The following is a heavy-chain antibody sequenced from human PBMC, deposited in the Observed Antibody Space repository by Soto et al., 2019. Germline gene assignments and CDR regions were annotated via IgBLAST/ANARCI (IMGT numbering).Heavy chain of an antibody. CDR1: GFTFSSFA. Sequence: PGGSLRLCCAASGFTFSSFAMTWVRQTPGKGLEWVSSINPNGANTYYADSVRGRFTISRDYSKNTLYLQMNSLRADDTAAYYCAKCRTHCHFDNWGQGTLVTVSS. J-gene: IGHJ4*02. CDR3: AKCRTHCHFDN. V-gene: IGHV3-23*01. D-gene: IGHD2-15*01. CDR2: INPNGANT.